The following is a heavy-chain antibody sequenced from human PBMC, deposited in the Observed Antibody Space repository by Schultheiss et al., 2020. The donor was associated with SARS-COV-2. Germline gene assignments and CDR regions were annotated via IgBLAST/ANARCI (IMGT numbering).Heavy chain of an antibody. V-gene: IGHV3-23*01. CDR1: GFTFSSYA. J-gene: IGHJ4*02. Sequence: GGSLRLSCAASGFTFSSYAMSWVRQAPGKGLEWFSAISGSGGSTYYADSVKGRFTISRDNSKNTLYLQMNSLRAEDTAVYYCAKATTMIVVSRSFDYWGQGTLVTVSS. D-gene: IGHD3-22*01. CDR3: AKATTMIVVSRSFDY. CDR2: ISGSGGST.